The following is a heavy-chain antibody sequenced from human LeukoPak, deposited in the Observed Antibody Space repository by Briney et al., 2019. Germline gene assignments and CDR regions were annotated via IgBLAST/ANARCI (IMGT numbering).Heavy chain of an antibody. V-gene: IGHV3-23*01. CDR2: ISGSGGST. Sequence: PGGSLRLSCAASGFTFSSYAMSWVRQAPGKGLEWVSAISGSGGSTYYADPVKGRFTISRDSSKNTLYLQMNSLRAEDTAVYYCAKDPYTMVRGVIPTGYDYWGQGTLVTVSS. D-gene: IGHD3-10*01. CDR3: AKDPYTMVRGVIPTGYDY. CDR1: GFTFSSYA. J-gene: IGHJ4*02.